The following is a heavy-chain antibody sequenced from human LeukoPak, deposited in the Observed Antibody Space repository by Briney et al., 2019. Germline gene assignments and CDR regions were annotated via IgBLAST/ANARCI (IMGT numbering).Heavy chain of an antibody. Sequence: AGGSLRLSCAASGFTFSSYWMHWVRQAPGKGPEWVSAISGSGGSTYYADSVKGRFTISRDNAKNTLFLQMNGLRAEDTAVNYCARVSLSSGCLSNWGQGTLVTVSS. CDR2: ISGSGGST. CDR1: GFTFSSYW. D-gene: IGHD6-19*01. J-gene: IGHJ4*02. V-gene: IGHV3-74*01. CDR3: ARVSLSSGCLSN.